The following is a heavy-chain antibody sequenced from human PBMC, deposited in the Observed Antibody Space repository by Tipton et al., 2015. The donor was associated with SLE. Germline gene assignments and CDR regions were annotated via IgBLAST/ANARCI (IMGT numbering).Heavy chain of an antibody. D-gene: IGHD4-17*01. V-gene: IGHV4-39*07. CDR2: IHYRGST. CDR3: ARGGNYLVTTGVAFDI. J-gene: IGHJ3*02. CDR1: GGSISTDSYY. Sequence: TLSLTCTVSGGSISTDSYYWGWLRRPPGKGLEWIGSIHYRGSTYSDPSPKSRVTISVDTSKNQFSLKLSSVTAADTAVYYCARGGNYLVTTGVAFDIWGQGTMVTVSS.